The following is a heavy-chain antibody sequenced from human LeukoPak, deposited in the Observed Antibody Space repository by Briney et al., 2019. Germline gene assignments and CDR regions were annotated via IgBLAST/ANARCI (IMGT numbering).Heavy chain of an antibody. J-gene: IGHJ5*02. CDR3: ARHPPLITMVRGVIGWFDP. V-gene: IGHV1-69*01. CDR2: IIPIFGTA. Sequence: SVKVSCKASGGTFSSYAISWVRQAPGQGLEWMGGIIPIFGTANYAQKFQGRVTITADESTSTAYMELSSLRSEDTAVYYCARHPPLITMVRGVIGWFDPWGQGTLVTVSS. D-gene: IGHD3-10*01. CDR1: GGTFSSYA.